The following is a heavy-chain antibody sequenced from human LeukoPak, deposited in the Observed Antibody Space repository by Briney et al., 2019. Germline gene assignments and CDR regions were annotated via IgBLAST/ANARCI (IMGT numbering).Heavy chain of an antibody. D-gene: IGHD4-11*01. Sequence: GGSLRLSCAASGFTFSNYWTHWVRQGPEKGLALVARISTDGSTTSYADSVKGRFTISRDNAKNTVYLQMNSLRAEDTAVYYCAKDNSPGWFGPWGQGTLVTVSS. CDR3: AKDNSPGWFGP. J-gene: IGHJ5*02. CDR2: ISTDGSTT. CDR1: GFTFSNYW. V-gene: IGHV3-74*01.